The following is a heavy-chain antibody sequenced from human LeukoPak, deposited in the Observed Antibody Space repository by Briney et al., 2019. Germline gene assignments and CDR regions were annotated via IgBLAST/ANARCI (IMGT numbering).Heavy chain of an antibody. Sequence: ASVKVSCKASGYTFTSYAVTWVRQAPGQGLEWMGWINVANGDTNYARKFQGRVTMTTDTSTSTAYMELRSLTSDDTAVYYCARGRFPGSGSYYNSFDYYGQGTLVTVSS. J-gene: IGHJ4*02. CDR3: ARGRFPGSGSYYNSFDY. V-gene: IGHV1-18*01. CDR1: GYTFTSYA. D-gene: IGHD3-10*01. CDR2: INVANGDT.